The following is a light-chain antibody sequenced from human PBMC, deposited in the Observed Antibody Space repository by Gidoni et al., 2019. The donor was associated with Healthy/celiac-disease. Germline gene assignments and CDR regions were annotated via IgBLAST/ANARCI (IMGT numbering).Light chain of an antibody. V-gene: IGKV1-27*01. CDR1: QCSSNY. CDR3: QRYNSAFT. CDR2: AAS. Sequence: DVQMVQSPSFLSASVGDRLTITCRASQCSSNYLVWYQQKPGEVPKLLIYAASSLQSGVPSRFSGSGSGEDFTLTISSLQPEDVATYCCQRYNSAFTFGPGTKVDIK. J-gene: IGKJ3*01.